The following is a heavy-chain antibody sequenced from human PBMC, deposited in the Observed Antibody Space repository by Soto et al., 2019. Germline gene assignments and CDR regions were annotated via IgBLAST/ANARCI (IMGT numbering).Heavy chain of an antibody. V-gene: IGHV1-18*01. D-gene: IGHD4-17*01. CDR2: ISAHNGNT. Sequence: QAHLVQSGPEVKKPGASVMVSCKGSGYIFTSYGIAWVRQAPGQGLEWMGWISAHNGNTEYAQKFQGRVTVTRDTSTSTAYLELRSLRSDDTALYYCARGRYGDYWGQGALVTVSS. CDR1: GYIFTSYG. J-gene: IGHJ4*02. CDR3: ARGRYGDY.